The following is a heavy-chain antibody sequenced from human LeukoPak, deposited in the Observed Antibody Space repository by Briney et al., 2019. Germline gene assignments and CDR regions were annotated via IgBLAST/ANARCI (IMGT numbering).Heavy chain of an antibody. V-gene: IGHV3-9*01. J-gene: IGHJ4*02. Sequence: PGRSLRLSCEVSGFIFEDYAMHWVRQAPGKGLEWVSGISWHSENIGYAESVKGRFTISRDNAKNSLSLQMNSLRAEDTAVYYCVRQQTPHGNFDYWGQGTLVTVSS. CDR3: VRQQTPHGNFDY. CDR1: GFIFEDYA. D-gene: IGHD1-1*01. CDR2: ISWHSENI.